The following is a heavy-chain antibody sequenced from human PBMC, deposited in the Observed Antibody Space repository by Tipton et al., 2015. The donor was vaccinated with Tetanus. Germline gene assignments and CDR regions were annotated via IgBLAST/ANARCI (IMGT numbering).Heavy chain of an antibody. Sequence: GLVKPSQTLSLTCDVSGDSLSGYSVAWNWIRQSPSRDLEWLGRTYYRSSWYTDYALSVRGRITINPDTSKSQFSLQLNSVTPEDSAVYYCARQFGNAFDIWGQGTVVSVSS. V-gene: IGHV6-1*01. D-gene: IGHD3-16*01. J-gene: IGHJ3*02. CDR1: GDSLSGYSVA. CDR2: TYYRSSWYT. CDR3: ARQFGNAFDI.